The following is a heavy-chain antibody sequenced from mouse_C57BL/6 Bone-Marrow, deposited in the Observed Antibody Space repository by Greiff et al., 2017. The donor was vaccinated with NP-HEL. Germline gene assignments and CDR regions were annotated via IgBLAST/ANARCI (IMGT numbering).Heavy chain of an antibody. D-gene: IGHD4-1*01. Sequence: QVQLQQPGAELVRPGTSVKLSCKASGYTFTSYWMHWVKQRPGQGLEWIGVIDPSDSYTNYNQKFKGKATLTVDTSSSTAYMQLSSLTSEDSAVYYCARSSPLTGTGYWGKGTLVTVAA. J-gene: IGHJ3*01. CDR3: ARSSPLTGTGY. CDR1: GYTFTSYW. CDR2: IDPSDSYT. V-gene: IGHV1-59*01.